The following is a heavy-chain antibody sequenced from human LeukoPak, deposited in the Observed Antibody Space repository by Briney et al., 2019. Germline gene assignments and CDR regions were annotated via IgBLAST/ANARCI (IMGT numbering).Heavy chain of an antibody. CDR1: GFSLSTSGMC. CDR2: IDWDDDK. CDR3: ARIQGLSTVAALDY. J-gene: IGHJ4*02. Sequence: SGPTLVNPTQTLTLTCTFSGFSLSTSGMCVSWIRQPPGKALEWLARIDWDDDKYYSTSLKTRLTISKDTSKNQVVLTMTNMDPVDTATYYCARIQGLSTVAALDYWGQGTLVTVSS. V-gene: IGHV2-70*11. D-gene: IGHD4-23*01.